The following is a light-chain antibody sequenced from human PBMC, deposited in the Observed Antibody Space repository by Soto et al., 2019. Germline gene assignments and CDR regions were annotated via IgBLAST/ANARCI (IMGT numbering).Light chain of an antibody. V-gene: IGKV1-27*01. Sequence: DIQMTQSPSSLSASVGDTVTITCRASQGISNYLAWYQQRPGKVPQLLIFAASTLQSGVPSRFSGSGYGTEFALPISSLLPEDVATYYCQNLDSAAFTFGPGTKVDIK. CDR1: QGISNY. CDR2: AAS. CDR3: QNLDSAAFT. J-gene: IGKJ3*01.